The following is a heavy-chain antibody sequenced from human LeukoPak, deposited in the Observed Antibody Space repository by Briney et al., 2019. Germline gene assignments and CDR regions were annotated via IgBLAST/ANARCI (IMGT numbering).Heavy chain of an antibody. CDR3: AGGGAYFIAARSEFDY. D-gene: IGHD6-6*01. J-gene: IGHJ4*02. CDR2: IKQDGSEK. V-gene: IGHV3-7*04. CDR1: GFTFSSYW. Sequence: GGSLRLSCAASGFTFSSYWMSWVRQAPGKGLEWVANIKQDGSEKYYVDSVKGRFTISRDNAKNSLYLQMNSLRAEDTAVYYCAGGGAYFIAARSEFDYWGQGTLVTVSS.